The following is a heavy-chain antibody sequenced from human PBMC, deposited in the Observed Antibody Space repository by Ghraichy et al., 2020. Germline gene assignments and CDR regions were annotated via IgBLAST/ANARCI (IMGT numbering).Heavy chain of an antibody. V-gene: IGHV3-21*01. CDR3: ARDRGYYYGSGSYNYYYGMDV. CDR2: ISSSSSYI. D-gene: IGHD3-10*01. CDR1: GFTFSSYS. J-gene: IGHJ6*02. Sequence: GESLNISCAASGFTFSSYSMIWVRQAPGKELEWVSSISSSSSYIYYADSVKGRFTISRDNAKNSLYLQMNSLRAEDTAVYYCARDRGYYYGSGSYNYYYGMDVWGQGTTVTVSS.